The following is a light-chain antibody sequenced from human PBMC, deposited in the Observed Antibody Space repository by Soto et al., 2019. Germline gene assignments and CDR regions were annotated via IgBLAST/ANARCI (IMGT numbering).Light chain of an antibody. CDR1: QSVSNY. CDR2: DVS. J-gene: IGKJ4*01. CDR3: QHRVNWPT. Sequence: EIVLTQSPATLSLSPGERATLSCRASQSVSNYLGWYQQNSGQAPRLLISDVSKRAAGIPARFSGSGSGTDFTLTSSSLEHEDFAVYYCQHRVNWPTFGGGTKVEIK. V-gene: IGKV3-11*01.